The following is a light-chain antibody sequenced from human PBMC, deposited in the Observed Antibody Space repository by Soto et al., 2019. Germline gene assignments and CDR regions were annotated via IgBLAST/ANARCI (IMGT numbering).Light chain of an antibody. V-gene: IGLV2-14*01. CDR3: SSYTSSRTYV. Sequence: TQPSSVSGCPGRYISISCTGTSSDVGGYNYVSWYQQHPGKAPKLMIYEVSNRPSGVSNRFSGSKSGNTASLTISGLQAEDEADYYCSSYTSSRTYVFRTGTKVTVL. J-gene: IGLJ1*01. CDR2: EVS. CDR1: SSDVGGYNY.